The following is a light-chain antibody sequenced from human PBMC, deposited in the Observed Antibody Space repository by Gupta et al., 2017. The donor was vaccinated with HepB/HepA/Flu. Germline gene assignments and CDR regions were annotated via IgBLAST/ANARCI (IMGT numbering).Light chain of an antibody. CDR3: QRSKSFPWT. V-gene: IGKV1-12*01. CDR2: GTS. J-gene: IGKJ1*01. Sequence: DIQMTQAPSSVSASIGDRVTIACRASHDISGSLAWYKQIPGEVPKLLIYGTSRLQNGVPSRFSGRGSGPEFTLPISGLQPEEFSTYYCQRSKSFPWTFGQGTKVDI. CDR1: HDISGS.